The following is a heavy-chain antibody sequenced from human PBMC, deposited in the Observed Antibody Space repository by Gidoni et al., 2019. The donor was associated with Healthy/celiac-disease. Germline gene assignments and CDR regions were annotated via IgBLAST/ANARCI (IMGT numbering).Heavy chain of an antibody. CDR2: IDPSDSYT. Sequence: EVQLVQSGAEVKKPGEPLRISCTGSGYSVTSYGLSWVRQMPGKGLEWMGRIDPSDSYTNYSPSFQGHVTISADNSISTAYLQWSSLKASDTAMYYCARHKGPTYYYGSGSYNGMDVWGQGTTVTVSS. V-gene: IGHV5-10-1*03. CDR1: GYSVTSYG. CDR3: ARHKGPTYYYGSGSYNGMDV. D-gene: IGHD3-10*01. J-gene: IGHJ6*02.